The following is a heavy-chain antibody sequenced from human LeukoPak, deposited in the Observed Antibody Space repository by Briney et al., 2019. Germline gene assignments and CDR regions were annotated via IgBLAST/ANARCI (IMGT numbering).Heavy chain of an antibody. D-gene: IGHD3-22*01. CDR1: GYTFTTYG. J-gene: IGHJ5*02. CDR3: AIGYVSSGYYYRVFYS. V-gene: IGHV1-18*01. Sequence: ASVKVSCKASGYTFTTYGFSWVRQAPGQGLEWMGWISAYNGNTNYAQKLQGRVTMTTDTSTSTAYMELRSLRSDDTAVYSCAIGYVSSGYYYRVFYSWGQGTLVTVSS. CDR2: ISAYNGNT.